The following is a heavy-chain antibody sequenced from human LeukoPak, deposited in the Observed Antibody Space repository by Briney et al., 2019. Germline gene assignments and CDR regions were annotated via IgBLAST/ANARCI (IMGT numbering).Heavy chain of an antibody. Sequence: PGGSLRLSCAASGFNPGNYWMSWVRQAPGQRLEWLANIKQDGIETYYLDSVKGRFTISRDSARNSVYLQMNSLRADETAVYFCARFIASPGPDAFDIWGQGTLVTVSS. J-gene: IGHJ3*02. D-gene: IGHD6-13*01. CDR1: GFNPGNYW. CDR2: IKQDGIET. CDR3: ARFIASPGPDAFDI. V-gene: IGHV3-7*01.